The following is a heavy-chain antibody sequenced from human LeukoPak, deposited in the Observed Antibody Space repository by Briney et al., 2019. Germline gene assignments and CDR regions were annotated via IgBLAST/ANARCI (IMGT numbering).Heavy chain of an antibody. CDR2: IRYDRSNK. CDR1: GFTFSSYG. V-gene: IGHV3-30*02. CDR3: AKDYAYQYDSSGGHYFDY. J-gene: IGHJ4*02. Sequence: GGSLRLSCAASGFTFSSYGMHWVRQAPGKGLEWVAFIRYDRSNKYYADSVKGRFTISRDNSKNTLHLQMNSPRAEDTAVYYCAKDYAYQYDSSGGHYFDYWGQGTLVTVSS. D-gene: IGHD3-22*01.